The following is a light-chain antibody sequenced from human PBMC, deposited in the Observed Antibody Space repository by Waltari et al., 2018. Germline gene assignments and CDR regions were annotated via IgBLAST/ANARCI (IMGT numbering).Light chain of an antibody. CDR3: CSYASGSTII. CDR2: EGS. Sequence: QSALTQPASVSGSPGQSITISCTGTSNDVGSYNLVSWCQRHPGKAPELLIYEGSKRPSVVSNRFSGSKSGNTASLTISGLQAEDEADYFCCSYASGSTIIFGGGTKLTVL. CDR1: SNDVGSYNL. J-gene: IGLJ2*01. V-gene: IGLV2-23*01.